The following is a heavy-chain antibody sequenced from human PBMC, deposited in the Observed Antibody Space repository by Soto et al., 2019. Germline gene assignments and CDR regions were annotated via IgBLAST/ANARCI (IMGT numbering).Heavy chain of an antibody. CDR2: IYYSGSVA. CDR3: VRDMQLWRLDS. CDR1: GGSISSYY. V-gene: IGHV4-59*08. D-gene: IGHD2-15*01. Sequence: SETLSLTCTVSGGSISSYYWSWIRQPPGKGLEWIGYIYYSGSVAMYVDSVKDRFTISRDNAKNTLYLHMNSLRAEDTAVYYCVRDMQLWRLDSWGQGTLVTVS. J-gene: IGHJ4*02.